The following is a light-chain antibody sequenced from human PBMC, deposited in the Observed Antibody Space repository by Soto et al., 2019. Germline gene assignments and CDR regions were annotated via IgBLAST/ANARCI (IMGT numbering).Light chain of an antibody. CDR1: QGVSYN. V-gene: IGKV3-15*01. CDR3: QHYNNSPPT. CDR2: GAS. Sequence: ILMTQYPATLSVSPGESVTLSCRAGQGVSYNLAWYQQKPGQAPRLLSYGASTRATAIPATFSGSWSAPEFTLTISSLPSEEFEIYYCQHYNNSPPTFGQGTKVDIK. J-gene: IGKJ1*01.